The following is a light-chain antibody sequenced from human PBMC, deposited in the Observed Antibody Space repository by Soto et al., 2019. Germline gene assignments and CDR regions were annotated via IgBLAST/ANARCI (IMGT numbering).Light chain of an antibody. CDR3: QQANSFPLT. CDR1: QDISSW. Sequence: DIQMTQSPSSVAASVGDRVTITCRASQDISSWLAWFQQKPGKSPKLLIYGASTLPSGVPSRFCGSGSGTDFTLPISSLQPEDFATYYCQQANSFPLTFGGGTKVDIK. J-gene: IGKJ4*01. CDR2: GAS. V-gene: IGKV1-12*01.